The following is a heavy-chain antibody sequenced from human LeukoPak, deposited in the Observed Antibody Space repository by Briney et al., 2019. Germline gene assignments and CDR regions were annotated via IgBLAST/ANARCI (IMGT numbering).Heavy chain of an antibody. D-gene: IGHD2-15*01. V-gene: IGHV1-46*01. CDR3: ARVGYCSGGSCYYLAY. CDR1: GYTFTGYY. J-gene: IGHJ4*02. CDR2: INPSGGST. Sequence: GASVKVSCKASGYTFTGYYMHWVRQAPGQGLEWMGIINPSGGSTSYSQQFQGRITLTRDTSTSTVYMDLSSLTSEDTAVYYCARVGYCSGGSCYYLAYWGQGTLVTVSS.